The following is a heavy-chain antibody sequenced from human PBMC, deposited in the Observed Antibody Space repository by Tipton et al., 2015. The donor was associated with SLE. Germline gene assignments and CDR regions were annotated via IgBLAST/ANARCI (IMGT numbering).Heavy chain of an antibody. CDR1: GYTFNRYW. Sequence: SLRLSCEGSGYTFNRYWMHWVRQAPGKGLEWVARINTDGSGKDYAESVKGRFTISRDSAKNSLYLQMHSLRAEDTAVYYCARAQGGTVPYYFDYWGQGTLVTVSS. J-gene: IGHJ4*02. CDR3: ARAQGGTVPYYFDY. V-gene: IGHV3-74*01. D-gene: IGHD1/OR15-1a*01. CDR2: INTDGSGK.